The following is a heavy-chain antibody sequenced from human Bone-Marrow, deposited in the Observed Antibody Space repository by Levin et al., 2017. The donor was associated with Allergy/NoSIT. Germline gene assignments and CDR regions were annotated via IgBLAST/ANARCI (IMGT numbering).Heavy chain of an antibody. CDR3: VKGGVAWLDGVSDY. D-gene: IGHD6-19*01. J-gene: IGHJ4*02. CDR1: GFIFSSYA. V-gene: IGHV3-64D*06. Sequence: GGSLRLSCSASGFIFSSYAMHWVRQAPGKGLEYVSGISNNGGNTYYADSVKGRFTISRDKPKNTMYLQMSSLRAEDTAVYHCVKGGVAWLDGVSDYWGQGTLVTVSS. CDR2: ISNNGGNT.